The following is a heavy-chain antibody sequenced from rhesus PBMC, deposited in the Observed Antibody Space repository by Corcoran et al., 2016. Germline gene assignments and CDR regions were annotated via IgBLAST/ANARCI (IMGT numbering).Heavy chain of an antibody. Sequence: EVQMVQSGAEVKKPGASVKLSCKASGYTFPDHSLTWVRPSPGKGLWWMGRVAPEECEADYAQKFQDRVTITADMSTDTAYMELSSLRSEDTAVYYCARGYSGYLFDYWGQGVLVTVSS. V-gene: IGHV1-111*02. CDR2: VAPEECEA. CDR3: ARGYSGYLFDY. J-gene: IGHJ4*01. D-gene: IGHD5-24*01. CDR1: GYTFPDHS.